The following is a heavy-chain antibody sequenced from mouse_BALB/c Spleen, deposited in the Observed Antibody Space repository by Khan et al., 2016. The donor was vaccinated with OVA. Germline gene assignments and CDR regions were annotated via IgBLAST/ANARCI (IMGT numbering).Heavy chain of an antibody. J-gene: IGHJ4*01. V-gene: IGHV5-9*02. CDR2: ISSGGSYT. Sequence: EVELVESGGGLVKPGGSLKLSCAASGFAFSSYDMSWVRQTPEKRLEWVATISSGGSYTKYSDSVKGRFIISRDKARNTLYLQMSSLRSEDTALYYCVSHGGFDPYYAMDNWGQGTSVTVSS. CDR3: VSHGGFDPYYAMDN. CDR1: GFAFSSYD.